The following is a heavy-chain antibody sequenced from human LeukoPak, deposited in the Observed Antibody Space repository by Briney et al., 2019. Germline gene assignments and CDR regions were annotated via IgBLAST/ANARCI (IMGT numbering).Heavy chain of an antibody. Sequence: GGSLRLSCAASGFTFSSYAIHWVRQAPGKGLEWVAVISYDGNNKYYADSVKGRFTISRDNSKNTLYLQMNSLRAEDTAVYYCARGRRDGYMLLWEDYWGQGTLVTVSS. CDR1: GFTFSSYA. D-gene: IGHD5-24*01. CDR3: ARGRRDGYMLLWEDY. CDR2: ISYDGNNK. V-gene: IGHV3-30*04. J-gene: IGHJ4*02.